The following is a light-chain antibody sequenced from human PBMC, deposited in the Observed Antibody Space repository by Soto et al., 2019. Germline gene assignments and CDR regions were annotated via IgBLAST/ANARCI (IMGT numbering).Light chain of an antibody. CDR3: SSFTSDITYV. V-gene: IGLV2-14*01. CDR2: DVT. Sequence: VLTQPASVSGSPGQSITISCTGTSSDVGGYNSVSWYRQDPGKAPKLMIYDVTNRPSGVSNRFSGSKSGNTASLTISGLQAEDEADYYCSSFTSDITYVFGTGTKVTVL. J-gene: IGLJ1*01. CDR1: SSDVGGYNS.